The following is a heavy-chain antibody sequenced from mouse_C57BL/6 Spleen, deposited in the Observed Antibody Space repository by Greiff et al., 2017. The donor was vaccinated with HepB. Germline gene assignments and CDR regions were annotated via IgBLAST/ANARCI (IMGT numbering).Heavy chain of an antibody. J-gene: IGHJ4*01. CDR3: AITALVAKGYDMDY. D-gene: IGHD1-1*01. V-gene: IGHV1-74*01. CDR2: IHPADSDT. Sequence: QVQLQQPGAELVKPGASVKVSCKASGYTFTSYWMHWVKQRPGQGLEWIGRIHPADSDTNYNQKFKGKATLTVDKSSSTAYMQLSSLTSEDSAAYYCAITALVAKGYDMDYWGQGTSVTVSS. CDR1: GYTFTSYW.